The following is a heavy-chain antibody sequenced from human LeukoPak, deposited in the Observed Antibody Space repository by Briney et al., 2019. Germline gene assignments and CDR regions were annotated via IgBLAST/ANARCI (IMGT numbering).Heavy chain of an antibody. CDR2: INSDGRST. D-gene: IGHD3-3*01. CDR3: AKDLGGRITIFGVVTPWAY. Sequence: PGGSLRLSCAASGFTFSNYWMHWVRQAPGKGLVWVSRINSDGRSTSYADSVKGRFTISRDNSKNTLYLQMNSLRAEDTAVYYCAKDLGGRITIFGVVTPWAYWGQGTLVTVSS. CDR1: GFTFSNYW. J-gene: IGHJ4*02. V-gene: IGHV3-74*01.